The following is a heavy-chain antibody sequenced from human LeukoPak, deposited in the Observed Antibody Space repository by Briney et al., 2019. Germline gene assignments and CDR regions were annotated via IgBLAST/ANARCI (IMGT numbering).Heavy chain of an antibody. J-gene: IGHJ3*02. V-gene: IGHV1-3*01. Sequence: ASVKVSCKASGYTFTSYAMHWVRQAPGQRLEWMGWIYAGNGNTKYSQKFQGRVTITTDESTSTAYMELSSLRSEDTAVYYCARDQYSGSYEIWEAFDIWGQGTMVTVSS. D-gene: IGHD1-26*01. CDR2: IYAGNGNT. CDR3: ARDQYSGSYEIWEAFDI. CDR1: GYTFTSYA.